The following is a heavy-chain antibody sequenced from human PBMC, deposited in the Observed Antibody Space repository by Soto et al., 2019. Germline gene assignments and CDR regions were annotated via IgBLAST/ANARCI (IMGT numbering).Heavy chain of an antibody. J-gene: IGHJ3*02. V-gene: IGHV3-23*01. Sequence: EVQLLESGGGLVQPGGSLRLSCAASGFTFSSYAMSWVRQAPGKGLEWVAAISGSGGTTYYADSVKGRFTFSRDNSKNTLSLQMNSLIAENTAVYYCAKTANGWFSAFDIWGQGTMVTVSS. CDR3: AKTANGWFSAFDI. CDR2: ISGSGGTT. CDR1: GFTFSSYA. D-gene: IGHD6-19*01.